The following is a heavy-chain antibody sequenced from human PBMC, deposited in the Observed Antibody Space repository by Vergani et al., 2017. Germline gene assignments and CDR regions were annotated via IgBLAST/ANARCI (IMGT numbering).Heavy chain of an antibody. V-gene: IGHV4-39*01. CDR1: GGSISSSSYY. Sequence: QLQLQESGPGLVKPSETLSLTCTVSGGSISSSSYYWGWIRQPPGKGLEWIGSIYYSGSTYYNPSLKSRVTISVDTSKNQFSLKLSAVTAADTAVYYCARHALERGDTKGYCSGGSCYFPVYYYYGMDVWGQGTTVTVSS. D-gene: IGHD2-15*01. J-gene: IGHJ6*02. CDR2: IYYSGST. CDR3: ARHALERGDTKGYCSGGSCYFPVYYYYGMDV.